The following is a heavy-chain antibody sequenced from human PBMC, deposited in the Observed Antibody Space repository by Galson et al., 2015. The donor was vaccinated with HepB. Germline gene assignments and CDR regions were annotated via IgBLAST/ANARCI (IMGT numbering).Heavy chain of an antibody. CDR3: AREGGYCSGGSCYSYYFDY. J-gene: IGHJ4*02. CDR1: GFTFSSYG. CDR2: IWYDGSNK. D-gene: IGHD2-15*01. Sequence: SLRLSCAASGFTFSSYGMHWVRQAPGKGLEWVAVIWYDGSNKYYADSVKGRFTISRDNSKNTLYLQMNSLRAEGTAVYYCAREGGYCSGGSCYSYYFDYWGQGTLVTVSS. V-gene: IGHV3-33*01.